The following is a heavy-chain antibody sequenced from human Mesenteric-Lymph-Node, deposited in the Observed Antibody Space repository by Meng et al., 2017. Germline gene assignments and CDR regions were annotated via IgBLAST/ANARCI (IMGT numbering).Heavy chain of an antibody. CDR1: GGSFSGEY. CDR3: ARGYGWYTY. D-gene: IGHD6-19*01. Sequence: QVQLQQWGAGLLKPSEPLSLTCAVYGGSFSGEYWNWIRQPQGKGLEWTGEAYPGGSTSYNPSLKGRVTISVDTSKNQFSLKLNSVTAADTGVYYCARGYGWYTYWGQGTLVTVSS. J-gene: IGHJ4*02. V-gene: IGHV4-34*01. CDR2: AYPGGST.